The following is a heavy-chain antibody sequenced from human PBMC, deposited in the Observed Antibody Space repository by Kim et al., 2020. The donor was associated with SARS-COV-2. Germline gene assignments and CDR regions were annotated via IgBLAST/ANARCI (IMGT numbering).Heavy chain of an antibody. CDR2: ISYDGSNK. D-gene: IGHD2-15*01. Sequence: GGSLRLSCAASGFTFSSYGMHWVRQAPGKGLEWVAVISYDGSNKYYADSVKGRFTISRDNSKNTLYLQMNSLRAEDTAVYYCAKPGVVVADAFDIWGQGTMVTVSS. J-gene: IGHJ3*02. CDR3: AKPGVVVADAFDI. V-gene: IGHV3-30*18. CDR1: GFTFSSYG.